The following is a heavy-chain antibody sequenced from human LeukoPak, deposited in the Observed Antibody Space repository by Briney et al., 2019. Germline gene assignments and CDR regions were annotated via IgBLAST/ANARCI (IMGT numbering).Heavy chain of an antibody. J-gene: IGHJ5*02. CDR1: GGSISSSSYY. D-gene: IGHD5-18*01. CDR3: AILPDTAMDRNWFDP. CDR2: IYYSGST. Sequence: PSETLSLTCTVSGGSISSSSYYWGWIRQPPGKGLEWIGSIYYSGSTYYNPSLKSRVTISVDTSKNQFSLKLSSVTAADTAVYYCAILPDTAMDRNWFDPWGQGTLVTVSS. V-gene: IGHV4-39*07.